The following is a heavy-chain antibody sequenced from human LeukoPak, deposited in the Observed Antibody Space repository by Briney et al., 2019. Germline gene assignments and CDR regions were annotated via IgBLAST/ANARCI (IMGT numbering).Heavy chain of an antibody. J-gene: IGHJ1*01. CDR1: GFTFSRYW. V-gene: IGHV3-7*01. D-gene: IGHD6-6*01. CDR2: IKEDGSEK. CDR3: ARGSSSSLFQH. Sequence: GGSLRLSCAASGFTFSRYWMSWVRQAPGKGLEWVANIKEDGSEKYYVDSVKGRFTISRDNAKNSLYLQMNSLRAEDTAVYYCARGSSSSLFQHWGQGTLVTVSS.